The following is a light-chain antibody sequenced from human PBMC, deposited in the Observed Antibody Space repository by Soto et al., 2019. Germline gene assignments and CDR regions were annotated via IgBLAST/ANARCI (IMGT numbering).Light chain of an antibody. CDR1: SSDIGAYNY. CDR2: EVN. V-gene: IGLV2-8*01. Sequence: QSALAQSPSASGSPGQAVTISCTGSSSDIGAYNYVSWYQQYPGKAPKLIIYEVNKRPSGVPNRFSGSKSGNTASLTVSGILSDDESDYYCAAHAGSNTWVFGGGTKLTVL. J-gene: IGLJ3*02. CDR3: AAHAGSNTWV.